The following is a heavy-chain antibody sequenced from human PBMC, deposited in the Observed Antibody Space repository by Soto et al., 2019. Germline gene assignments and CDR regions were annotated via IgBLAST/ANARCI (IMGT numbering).Heavy chain of an antibody. Sequence: EVQLVESGGGLVQPGESLRLSCAASGFTFSSYWMHWVHQAPGKGLVWVSRINSDGSRTNYADSVKGRFTVSRDNAKNTQYLQMNSLRAEDTAVYYCARVLTGSWNGFDPWGQGTLVTVSS. CDR1: GFTFSSYW. CDR3: ARVLTGSWNGFDP. J-gene: IGHJ5*02. D-gene: IGHD6-13*01. V-gene: IGHV3-74*01. CDR2: INSDGSRT.